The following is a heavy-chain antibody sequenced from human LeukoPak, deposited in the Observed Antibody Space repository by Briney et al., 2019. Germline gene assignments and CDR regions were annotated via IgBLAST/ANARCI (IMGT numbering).Heavy chain of an antibody. Sequence: GGSLRLSCADSGFTFSNYNMNWVRQAPGKAMEWVSSITSSGTYTFYADSVKGRFTISRDNAKNSLYLQMNSLRAEDTAVYYCARSGYGGYDLALYYFDYWGQGTLVTVSS. J-gene: IGHJ4*02. D-gene: IGHD5-12*01. CDR1: GFTFSNYN. CDR3: ARSGYGGYDLALYYFDY. CDR2: ITSSGTYT. V-gene: IGHV3-21*01.